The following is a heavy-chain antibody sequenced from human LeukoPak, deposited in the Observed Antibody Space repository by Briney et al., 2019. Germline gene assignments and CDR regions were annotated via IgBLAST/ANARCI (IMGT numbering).Heavy chain of an antibody. J-gene: IGHJ6*03. D-gene: IGHD3-10*01. Sequence: ASVKVSCKAPGYTFTDYYMHWVRQAPGQGLEWMGWINPNSGGTNYAQKFQGRVTMTRDTSISTAYMELSRLRSDDTAVYYCAKVGIGDSVSRDYYYMDVWGKGTTVTISS. CDR1: GYTFTDYY. CDR3: AKVGIGDSVSRDYYYMDV. V-gene: IGHV1-2*02. CDR2: INPNSGGT.